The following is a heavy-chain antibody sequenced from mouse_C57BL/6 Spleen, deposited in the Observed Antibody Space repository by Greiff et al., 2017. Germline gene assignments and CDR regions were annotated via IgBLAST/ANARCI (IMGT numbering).Heavy chain of an antibody. CDR1: GYAFSSSW. V-gene: IGHV1-82*01. Sequence: QVQLQQSGPELVKPGASVKISCKASGYAFSSSWMNWVKQRPGKGLEWIGRIYPGDGDTNYNGKFKGKATLTADKSSSTAYRQLSSLTSEDSAVYFCARGSFAYWGQGALVTVSA. CDR2: IYPGDGDT. CDR3: ARGSFAY. J-gene: IGHJ3*01.